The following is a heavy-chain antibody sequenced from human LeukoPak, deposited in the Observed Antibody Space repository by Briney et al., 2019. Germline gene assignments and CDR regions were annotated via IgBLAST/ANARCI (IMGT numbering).Heavy chain of an antibody. V-gene: IGHV4-61*02. J-gene: IGHJ6*03. Sequence: SETLSLTCTVSGGSISSGGYYWSGIRQPAGKGREWIGRVYTSGSTNYSPSLKSRVTISVDTSKNQFSLKLNSVTAADTAVYYCARGQWWLRMSIYYYMDVWGKGTTVTVSS. CDR3: ARGQWWLRMSIYYYMDV. CDR2: VYTSGST. D-gene: IGHD5-12*01. CDR1: GGSISSGGYY.